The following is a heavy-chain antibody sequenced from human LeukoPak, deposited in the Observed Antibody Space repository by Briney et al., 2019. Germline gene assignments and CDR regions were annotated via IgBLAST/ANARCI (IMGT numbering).Heavy chain of an antibody. Sequence: LTGGSLRLSCAASGFTFSNFWMSWDRQAPGKGLEWVATIRQDGSPKYYVDSVKGRFTISRDNAKNSLYLQMNSLRGEDTAVYYCAREAYSSRSNYYYYYMDVWGKGTTVTVSS. CDR3: AREAYSSRSNYYYYYMDV. V-gene: IGHV3-7*01. J-gene: IGHJ6*03. D-gene: IGHD6-13*01. CDR2: IRQDGSPK. CDR1: GFTFSNFW.